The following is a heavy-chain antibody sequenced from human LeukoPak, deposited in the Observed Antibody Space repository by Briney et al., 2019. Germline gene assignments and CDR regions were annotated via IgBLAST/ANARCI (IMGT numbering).Heavy chain of an antibody. CDR1: GGTFSSYA. J-gene: IGHJ5*02. V-gene: IGHV1-69*06. CDR3: ARDLGQLVTGNWFDP. CDR2: IIPIFGTA. Sequence: GASVKVSCKASGGTFSSYAISWVRQAPGQGLEWMGGIIPIFGTANYAQKFQGRVTITADKSTSTAYMELSSLRSEDTAVYYCARDLGQLVTGNWFDPWAREPWSPSPQ. D-gene: IGHD6-6*01.